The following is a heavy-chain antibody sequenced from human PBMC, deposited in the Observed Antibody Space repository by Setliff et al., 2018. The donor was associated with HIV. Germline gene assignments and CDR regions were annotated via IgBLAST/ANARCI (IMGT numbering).Heavy chain of an antibody. Sequence: PGGSLRLSCAASGFTFSSYTMNWVRQAPGKGLEWISYISSSGSSIYLANSVKGRFIISRDNAKNALYLQMNSPRAEDTAVYYCARDWGEHYDSSGFSSWGQGTLVTVSS. D-gene: IGHD3-22*01. CDR2: ISSSGSSI. J-gene: IGHJ5*02. CDR3: ARDWGEHYDSSGFSS. CDR1: GFTFSSYT. V-gene: IGHV3-48*04.